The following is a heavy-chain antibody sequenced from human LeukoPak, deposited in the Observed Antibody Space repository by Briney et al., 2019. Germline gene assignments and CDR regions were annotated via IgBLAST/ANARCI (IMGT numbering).Heavy chain of an antibody. J-gene: IGHJ4*02. V-gene: IGHV4-59*08. CDR1: GGSISSYY. Sequence: SETLSLTCTVSGGSISSYYWSWIRQPPGKGLEWIGYIFYSGSTNYNPSLKSRVTISEDTSKNQVSLKLRSVTAADTAVYYCARTNPSFDYWGQGTLVTVSS. CDR3: ARTNPSFDY. CDR2: IFYSGST.